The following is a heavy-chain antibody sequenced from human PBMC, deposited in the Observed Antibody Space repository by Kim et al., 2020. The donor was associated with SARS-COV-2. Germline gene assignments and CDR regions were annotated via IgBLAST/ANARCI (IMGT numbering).Heavy chain of an antibody. CDR3: ARVGNSGTSREGGDFDY. CDR1: GGTFSSYA. Sequence: SVKVSCKASGGTFSSYAISWVRQAPGQGLEWMGGIIPIFGTANYAQKFQGRVTITADESTSTAYMELSSLRSEDTAVYYCARVGNSGTSREGGDFDYWGQGTLVTVSS. D-gene: IGHD1-26*01. V-gene: IGHV1-69*13. CDR2: IIPIFGTA. J-gene: IGHJ4*02.